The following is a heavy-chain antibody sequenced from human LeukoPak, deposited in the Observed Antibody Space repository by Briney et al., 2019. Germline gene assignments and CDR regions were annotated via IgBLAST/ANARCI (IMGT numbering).Heavy chain of an antibody. V-gene: IGHV4-59*01. J-gene: IGHJ6*03. CDR3: ASGSYAYYYMDV. CDR2: IYYSGST. CDR1: GGSISSYY. D-gene: IGHD1-26*01. Sequence: PSETLSLTCTVSGGSISSYYWSWIRQPPGKGLEWIGYIYYSGSTNYNPSLKSRVTISVDTSKNQFSLKLSSVTAADTAVYYYASGSYAYYYMDVWGKGTTVTISS.